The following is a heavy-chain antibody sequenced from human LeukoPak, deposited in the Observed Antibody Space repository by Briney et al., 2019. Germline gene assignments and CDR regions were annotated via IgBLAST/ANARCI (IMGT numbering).Heavy chain of an antibody. CDR1: GFSLTTSGVG. CDR3: GHCRQPRVLHY. V-gene: IGHV2-5*02. Sequence: SGPTLVNPTQTLTLTCTFSGFSLTTSGVGGGWIRQPPGKALEWLALIYWDDDERYSPSLKSRLTITKDTSKNQVVLTMANMDTVDTATYYCGHCRQPRVLHYWGQGTLVTVSS. D-gene: IGHD1-14*01. J-gene: IGHJ4*02. CDR2: IYWDDDE.